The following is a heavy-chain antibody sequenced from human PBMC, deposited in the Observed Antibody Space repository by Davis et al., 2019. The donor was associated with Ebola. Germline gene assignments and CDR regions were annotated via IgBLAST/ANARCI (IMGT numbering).Heavy chain of an antibody. CDR1: GGSFSDYY. D-gene: IGHD5-18*01. J-gene: IGHJ6*04. CDR3: ARVSRGYSYGKESYYYYGMDV. CDR2: INHSGST. Sequence: SETLSLTCAVYGGSFSDYYWSWIRQPPGKGLEWIGEINHSGSTNYNPSLKSRVTISVDTSKNQFSLKLSSVTAADTAVYYCARVSRGYSYGKESYYYYGMDVWGKGTTVTVSS. V-gene: IGHV4-34*01.